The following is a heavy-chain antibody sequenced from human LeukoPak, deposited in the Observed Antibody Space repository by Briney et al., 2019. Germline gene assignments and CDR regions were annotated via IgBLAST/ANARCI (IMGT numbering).Heavy chain of an antibody. CDR1: GFTFSGSA. CDR3: TSGYSGYDSYYYGMDV. CDR2: IRSKANSYAT. V-gene: IGHV3-73*01. J-gene: IGHJ6*02. Sequence: GGSLKLSCAASGFTFSGSAMHWVRQASGKGLEWVGRIRSKANSYATAYAASVKGRFTISRDDSKSTAYLQMNSLKTEDTAVYYCTSGYSGYDSYYYGMDVWGQGTTVTVSS. D-gene: IGHD5-12*01.